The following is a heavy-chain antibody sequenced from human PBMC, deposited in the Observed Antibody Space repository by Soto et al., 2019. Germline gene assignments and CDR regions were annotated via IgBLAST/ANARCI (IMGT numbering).Heavy chain of an antibody. Sequence: QVQLVESGGGVVQPGRSLRLSCAASGFTCSSYGIHWVRQAPGKGLGWVAVISYDGSNKYYADSVKGLFTISRDNSKNTMYLQMNSLRAEDTAVYYCAKYFDPLVPAAMHWFDPWGQGTLVTVS. CDR1: GFTCSSYG. V-gene: IGHV3-30*18. CDR3: AKYFDPLVPAAMHWFDP. D-gene: IGHD2-2*01. J-gene: IGHJ5*02. CDR2: ISYDGSNK.